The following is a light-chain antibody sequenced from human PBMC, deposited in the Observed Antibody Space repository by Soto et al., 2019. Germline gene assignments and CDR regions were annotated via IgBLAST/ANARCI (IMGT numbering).Light chain of an antibody. CDR1: SSDVGSYNY. V-gene: IGLV2-11*01. J-gene: IGLJ3*02. Sequence: QSALTQARSVSGSPGQSVTISCTGTSSDVGSYNYVSWYQQHPGKAPKLMIYDVSKRPSGVPDRFSGSKSGNTASLTISGLQAEDEADYYCCSYAASYTWVFGGGTKVTVL. CDR2: DVS. CDR3: CSYAASYTWV.